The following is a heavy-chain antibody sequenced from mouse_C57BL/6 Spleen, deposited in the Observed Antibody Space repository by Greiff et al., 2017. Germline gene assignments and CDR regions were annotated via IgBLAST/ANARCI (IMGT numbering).Heavy chain of an antibody. CDR3: SSEPGRGYFDV. Sequence: EVKLVESGGGLVKPGGSLKLSCAASGFTFSDYGMHWVRQAPEKGLEWVAYISSGSSTIYYADTVKGRFTISRDNAKNTLFLQMTSLRSEDTAMXYCSSEPGRGYFDVWGTGTTVTVSS. J-gene: IGHJ1*03. V-gene: IGHV5-17*01. CDR2: ISSGSSTI. D-gene: IGHD6-1*01. CDR1: GFTFSDYG.